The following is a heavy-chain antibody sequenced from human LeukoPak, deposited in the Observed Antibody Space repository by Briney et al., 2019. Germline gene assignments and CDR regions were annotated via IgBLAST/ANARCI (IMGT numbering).Heavy chain of an antibody. V-gene: IGHV4-4*08. J-gene: IGHJ5*02. CDR1: GDSVSRSY. Sequence: SETLSLTCNVSGDSVSRSYWSWIRQPPGKGLEWIGWIFTTGRTAYNPALKSRVMISKDTSKNHFSLRLSSATAADTAVYFCAKHRESDLESSHMGFDPWGQGRLVIVSS. CDR3: AKHRESDLESSHMGFDP. D-gene: IGHD2-2*01. CDR2: IFTTGRT.